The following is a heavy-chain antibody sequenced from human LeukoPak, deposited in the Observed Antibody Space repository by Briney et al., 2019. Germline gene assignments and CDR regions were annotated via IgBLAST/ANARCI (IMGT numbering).Heavy chain of an antibody. V-gene: IGHV1-8*01. CDR3: ARRIAAAGVGIVY. CDR1: GYTFTTYD. Sequence: ASVKVSCKASGYTFTTYDINWVRQATGQGLEWMGWMDPDSGNTGYAQKFQGRVTMTRNPSISAAYMELSSLTSEDTAVYYCARRIAAAGVGIVYWGQGTLVTVSS. J-gene: IGHJ4*02. CDR2: MDPDSGNT. D-gene: IGHD6-13*01.